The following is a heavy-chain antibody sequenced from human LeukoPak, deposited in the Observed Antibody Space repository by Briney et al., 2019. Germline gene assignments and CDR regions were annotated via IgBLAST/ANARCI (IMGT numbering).Heavy chain of an antibody. CDR3: ARDDVTTNGGVIADSRLFDI. J-gene: IGHJ3*02. CDR2: ISAGSTYI. CDR1: GFIFTNYN. V-gene: IGHV3-21*01. D-gene: IGHD2-8*02. Sequence: GRSLTLSCAVSGFIFTNYNLNWVRQAPGKGLEWISSISAGSTYIYYADSVRGRFTITRDNAKNSVYLQMNSLRVEDTAVYYCARDDVTTNGGVIADSRLFDIWGQGTMVTVSS.